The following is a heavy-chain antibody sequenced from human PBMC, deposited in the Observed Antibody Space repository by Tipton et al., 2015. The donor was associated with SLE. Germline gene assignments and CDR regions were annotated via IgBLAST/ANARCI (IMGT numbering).Heavy chain of an antibody. J-gene: IGHJ3*02. V-gene: IGHV3-23*01. CDR3: TAERGAFDI. CDR2: ISGSAGST. CDR1: GFTFSSYG. Sequence: GSLRLSCAASGFTFSSYGMSWVRQAPGKGLEWVSSISGSAGSTYYADSVKGRLTISRDNSKNTLYLQMNSLKTEDTAVYYCTAERGAFDIGGQGAMVTVSS.